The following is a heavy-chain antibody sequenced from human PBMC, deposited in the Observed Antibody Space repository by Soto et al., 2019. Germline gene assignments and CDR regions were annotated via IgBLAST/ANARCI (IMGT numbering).Heavy chain of an antibody. CDR1: GYTFTSYV. V-gene: IGHV1-18*01. D-gene: IGHD3-22*01. Sequence: ASVKFSCKASGYTFTSYVISWVRQAPVQVLDWIGWISAYNGNTNYAQKLQGRVTMTTDTSTSTAYMELRSLRSDDTAVYYCARDPYYYDSSGYGTSWLDPWGQGTLVTVSS. J-gene: IGHJ5*02. CDR2: ISAYNGNT. CDR3: ARDPYYYDSSGYGTSWLDP.